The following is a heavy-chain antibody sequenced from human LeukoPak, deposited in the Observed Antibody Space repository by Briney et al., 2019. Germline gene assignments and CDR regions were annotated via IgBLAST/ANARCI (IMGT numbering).Heavy chain of an antibody. D-gene: IGHD2/OR15-2a*01. V-gene: IGHV3-48*03. CDR1: GFTFGSYE. CDR3: ARDFLGDY. Sequence: GGSRGPSCAASGFTFGSYELNWARQAPGKGLEWVSYISSSGSTIYYADSVKGRFTISRDNAKNSLYLQMNSLRAEDTAVYYCARDFLGDYWGQGTLVTVSS. CDR2: ISSSGSTI. J-gene: IGHJ4*02.